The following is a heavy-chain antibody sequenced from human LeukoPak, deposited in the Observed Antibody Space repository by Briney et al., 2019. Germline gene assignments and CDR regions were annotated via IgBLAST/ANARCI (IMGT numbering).Heavy chain of an antibody. J-gene: IGHJ4*02. V-gene: IGHV3-30*18. CDR3: AKDRGSSWYYFDD. Sequence: GGSLRLSCAASGFTFSNYGMHWVRQAPGKGLEWVAVISYDGSDKYYTDSVKGRFTISRDNSKNTQYLQMNSLSGEDTAVYYCAKDRGSSWYYFDDWGQGTLVTVSS. D-gene: IGHD6-13*01. CDR2: ISYDGSDK. CDR1: GFTFSNYG.